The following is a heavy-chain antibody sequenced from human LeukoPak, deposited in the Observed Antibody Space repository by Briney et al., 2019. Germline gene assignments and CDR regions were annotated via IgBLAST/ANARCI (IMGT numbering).Heavy chain of an antibody. Sequence: GGSVRLSCAASGFTFSNYEMNWVRQAPGKGLEWVSYISSSGSTIYYADSVKCRFTISRDNAKNSLYLQMNSLRAEDTAVYYCARVGAAAGTMGVPWFDPWGQGTLVTVSS. CDR1: GFTFSNYE. CDR2: ISSSGSTI. D-gene: IGHD6-13*01. V-gene: IGHV3-48*03. J-gene: IGHJ5*02. CDR3: ARVGAAAGTMGVPWFDP.